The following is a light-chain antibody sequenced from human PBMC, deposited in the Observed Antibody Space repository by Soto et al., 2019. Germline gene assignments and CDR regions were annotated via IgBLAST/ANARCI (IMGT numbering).Light chain of an antibody. V-gene: IGKV1-8*01. CDR1: QGISSY. J-gene: IGKJ1*01. CDR2: AAS. Sequence: AIRMTQSPSSLSASTGDRVTITCRASQGISSYLAWYQQKPGKAPKLLIYAASTLQSGVPSRFSGSGSGTDFTLTISCLQSEDFAIYYCQQYYSYSTFGQGTKVEIK. CDR3: QQYYSYST.